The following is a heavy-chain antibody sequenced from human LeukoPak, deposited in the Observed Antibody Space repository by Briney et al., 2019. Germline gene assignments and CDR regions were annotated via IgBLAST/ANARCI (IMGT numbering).Heavy chain of an antibody. CDR3: ATVLVATIGANYYGMDV. Sequence: VSVKVSCKVSGYTLTELSMHWVRQAPGKGLEWMGGFDPEDGETIYAQKFQGRVTMTEDTSTDTAYMELSSLRSEDTAVYYCATVLVATIGANYYGMDVWGKGTTVTVSS. CDR2: FDPEDGET. J-gene: IGHJ6*04. V-gene: IGHV1-24*01. D-gene: IGHD5-12*01. CDR1: GYTLTELS.